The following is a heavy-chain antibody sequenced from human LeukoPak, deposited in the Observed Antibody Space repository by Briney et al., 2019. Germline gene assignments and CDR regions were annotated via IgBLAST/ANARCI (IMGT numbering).Heavy chain of an antibody. CDR3: AIGGGYYFRAFDI. V-gene: IGHV4-34*01. D-gene: IGHD3-22*01. J-gene: IGHJ3*02. CDR1: GGSFSGYY. CDR2: INHSGST. Sequence: SETLSLTCAVYGGSFSGYYWSWIRQPPGKGLEWIGEINHSGSTNYNPSLKSRVTISVDTSKNQFSLKLSSVTAADTAVYYCAIGGGYYFRAFDIWGQGTMVTVSS.